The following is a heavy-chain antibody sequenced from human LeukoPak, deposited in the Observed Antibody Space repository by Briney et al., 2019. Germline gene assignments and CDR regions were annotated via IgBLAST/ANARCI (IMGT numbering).Heavy chain of an antibody. CDR1: RGTFSSYA. D-gene: IGHD4-4*01. CDR2: INPSGGST. J-gene: IGHJ6*02. CDR3: ARVPYSNYVDYYYYGMDV. V-gene: IGHV1-46*01. Sequence: GASVKVSCKASRGTFSSYAISWVRQAPGQGLEWMGIINPSGGSTSYAQKFQGRVTMTRDTSTSTVYMELSSLRSEDTAVYYCARVPYSNYVDYYYYGMDVWGQGTTVTVSS.